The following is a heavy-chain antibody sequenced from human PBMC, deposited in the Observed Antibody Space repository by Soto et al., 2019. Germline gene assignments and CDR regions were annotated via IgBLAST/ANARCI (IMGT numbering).Heavy chain of an antibody. CDR3: ARSDSCRGVSFYGVGAFDI. CDR1: GGTFSSYT. D-gene: IGHD2-15*01. V-gene: IGHV1-69*02. J-gene: IGHJ3*02. Sequence: QVQLVQSGAEVKKPGSSVKVSCKASGGTFSSYTISWVRQAPGQGLEWMGRIIPILGIANYAQKFQGRVTITADKSTSTAYMELSSLRSEDTAVYYCARSDSCRGVSFYGVGAFDIWGQGTMVTVSS. CDR2: IIPILGIA.